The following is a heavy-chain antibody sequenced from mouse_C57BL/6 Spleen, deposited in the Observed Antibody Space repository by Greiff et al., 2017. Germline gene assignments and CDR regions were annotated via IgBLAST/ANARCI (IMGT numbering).Heavy chain of an antibody. CDR2: IDPETGGT. CDR3: TRDRYYGRGVFDY. V-gene: IGHV1-15*01. J-gene: IGHJ2*01. CDR1: GYTFTDYE. Sequence: VQLQQSGAELVRPGASVTLSCKASGYTFTDYEMHWVKQTPVHGLEWIGAIDPETGGTAYNQKFKGKAILTADKSSSTAYMELRSLTSEDSAVYYCTRDRYYGRGVFDYWGQGTTLTVSS. D-gene: IGHD1-1*01.